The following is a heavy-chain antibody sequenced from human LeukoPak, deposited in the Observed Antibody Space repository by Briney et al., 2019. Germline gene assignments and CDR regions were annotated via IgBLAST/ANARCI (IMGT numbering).Heavy chain of an antibody. J-gene: IGHJ4*02. Sequence: SETLSLTCTVSGGSISSYYWSLIRQPPGKGLEWIGYIYYSGTTNYNPSLKSRVTISVGTSKNQFSLKLSSVTAADTAVYYCARGVYIAAAQYGYWGQGTLVTVSS. D-gene: IGHD6-13*01. CDR3: ARGVYIAAAQYGY. CDR1: GGSISSYY. CDR2: IYYSGTT. V-gene: IGHV4-59*01.